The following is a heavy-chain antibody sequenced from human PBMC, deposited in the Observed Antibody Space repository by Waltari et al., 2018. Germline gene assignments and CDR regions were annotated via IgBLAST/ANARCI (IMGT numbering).Heavy chain of an antibody. CDR3: ARPFRSGWYDGSFDV. J-gene: IGHJ3*01. D-gene: IGHD6-19*01. CDR1: GFTLSSYW. V-gene: IGHV3-7*04. Sequence: EVQLVESGGGLVQPGGSLRLSCAAAGFTLSSYWMTWVRQAPGKGLGWVANIKQDGSEKSYVDSVKGRFLMSRDNAKNSLSLQMNSLKAEDTAVYYCARPFRSGWYDGSFDVWGQGTMVTVSS. CDR2: IKQDGSEK.